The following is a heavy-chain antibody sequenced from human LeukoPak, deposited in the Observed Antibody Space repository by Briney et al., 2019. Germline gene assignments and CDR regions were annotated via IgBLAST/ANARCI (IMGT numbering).Heavy chain of an antibody. Sequence: SETLSLTCTVSGGSISSYYWSWIRQPPGKGLEWIGYIYYSGSTNYNPSLKSRVTISVDTSKNQFSLKLSSVPAADTAVYYCARGDWNYPYWGQGTLVTVSS. D-gene: IGHD1-7*01. CDR3: ARGDWNYPY. J-gene: IGHJ4*02. CDR2: IYYSGST. CDR1: GGSISSYY. V-gene: IGHV4-59*01.